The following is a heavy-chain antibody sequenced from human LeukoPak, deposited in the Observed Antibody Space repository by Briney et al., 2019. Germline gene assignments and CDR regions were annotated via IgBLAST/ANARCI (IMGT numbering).Heavy chain of an antibody. V-gene: IGHV3-48*02. CDR2: ISSSSTSI. CDR3: ASSDDYGGNRFDY. D-gene: IGHD4-23*01. J-gene: IGHJ4*02. CDR1: GFTFSIYS. Sequence: GGSLRLSCAASGFTFSIYSMNWVRQPPGKGLEWVSYISSSSTSIYYADSVKRRFTISRDNARNSLYLQMNSLRDDDTAVYYCASSDDYGGNRFDYWGQGTLVTVSS.